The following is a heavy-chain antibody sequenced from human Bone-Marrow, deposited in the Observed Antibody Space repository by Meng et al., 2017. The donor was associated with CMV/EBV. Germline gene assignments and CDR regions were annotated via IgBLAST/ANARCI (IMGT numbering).Heavy chain of an antibody. CDR3: AGGSAEYSSTFDP. J-gene: IGHJ5*02. CDR1: GYTFTGYY. Sequence: ASVKVSCKASGYTFTGYYMHWVRQAPGQGLEWMGWINPNSGGTNYAQKFQGRVTMTRDTSISTAYMELSRLRSDDTAVYYCAGGSAEYSSTFDPWGQGTRVTVSS. CDR2: INPNSGGT. V-gene: IGHV1-2*02. D-gene: IGHD6-6*01.